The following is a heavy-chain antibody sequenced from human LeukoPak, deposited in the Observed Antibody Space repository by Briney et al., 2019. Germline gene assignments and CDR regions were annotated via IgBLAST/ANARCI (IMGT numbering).Heavy chain of an antibody. D-gene: IGHD1-7*01. J-gene: IGHJ3*02. CDR2: ISGSGGTT. Sequence: GGSLRLSCTASGFTFSSYAMSWVRQAPGKGLEWVSTISGSGGTTYYSDSVKGRFTMSRDNSKNTLNLQMNSLRAEDTAVYYCAKDRNYDFTVDAFDIWGQGTLVTVSS. V-gene: IGHV3-23*01. CDR1: GFTFSSYA. CDR3: AKDRNYDFTVDAFDI.